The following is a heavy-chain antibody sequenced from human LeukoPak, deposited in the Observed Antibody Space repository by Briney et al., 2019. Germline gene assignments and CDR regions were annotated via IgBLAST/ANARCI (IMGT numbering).Heavy chain of an antibody. Sequence: GESLKISCKGSGYIFTNYWIGWVRQMPGKGLEWMGIIYPDDSDTRYSPSFQGQVTISADKSISTTFLQWSSLKASDTAMYYCATTSARGNPHYFDSWGQGTLLTVSS. V-gene: IGHV5-51*01. CDR1: GYIFTNYW. CDR3: ATTSARGNPHYFDS. CDR2: IYPDDSDT. J-gene: IGHJ4*02. D-gene: IGHD6-6*01.